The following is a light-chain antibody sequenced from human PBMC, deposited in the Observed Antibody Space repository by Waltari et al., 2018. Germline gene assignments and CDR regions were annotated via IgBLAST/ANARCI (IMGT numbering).Light chain of an antibody. CDR3: MQGTHWPLT. Sequence: TQSPLSLPVTLGQPASISCNSSRSLVHTDGNTFFYWYHQRPGQSPRRLIYRGSNRDSGVPDRFSGSGSGTDFTLRISRVEAEDVGIYYCMQGTHWPLTFGGGTKVEIK. J-gene: IGKJ4*01. CDR2: RGS. CDR1: RSLVHTDGNTF. V-gene: IGKV2-30*02.